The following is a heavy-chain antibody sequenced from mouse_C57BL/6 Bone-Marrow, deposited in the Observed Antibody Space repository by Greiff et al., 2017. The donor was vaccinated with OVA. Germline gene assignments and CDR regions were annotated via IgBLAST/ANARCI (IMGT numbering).Heavy chain of an antibody. CDR1: GFTFSSYR. D-gene: IGHD3-2*02. CDR3: SSGLHY. CDR2: ITVKSDNYGA. J-gene: IGHJ2*01. V-gene: IGHV13-2*01. Sequence: VQLVEPGGGLVRPGNSLKLSCVTSGFTFSSYRMHWLSQPPGKRLEWIAVITVKSDNYGANDAESWKGRIAISREDAKIIVFLEMNILRDEDTATYFCSSGLHYWGQGTTPTVSS.